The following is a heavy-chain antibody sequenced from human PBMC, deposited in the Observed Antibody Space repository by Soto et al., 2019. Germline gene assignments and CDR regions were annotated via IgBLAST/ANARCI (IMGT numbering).Heavy chain of an antibody. CDR1: GFTFGSYS. Sequence: PGGSLILSCAASGFTFGSYSMNWVRQAPGKGLEWVSYISSSSSTIYYADSVKGRFTISRDNAKNSLYLQMNSLRAEDTAVYYCARHPERIAQIGWFDPWGQGTLVTVSS. CDR3: ARHPERIAQIGWFDP. J-gene: IGHJ5*02. CDR2: ISSSSSTI. V-gene: IGHV3-48*01. D-gene: IGHD6-13*01.